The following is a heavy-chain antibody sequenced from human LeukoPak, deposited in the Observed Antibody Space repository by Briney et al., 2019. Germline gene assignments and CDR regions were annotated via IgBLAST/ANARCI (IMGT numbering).Heavy chain of an antibody. D-gene: IGHD1-14*01. CDR1: GGSFSGYC. J-gene: IGHJ4*02. Sequence: SETLSLTCAVYGGSFSGYCWSWIRQPPGKGLEWIGSIYYSGSTYYNPSLKSRVTISVDTSKNQFSLKLSSVTAADTAVYYCLNLDYWGQGTLVTVSS. V-gene: IGHV4-34*01. CDR3: LNLDY. CDR2: IYYSGST.